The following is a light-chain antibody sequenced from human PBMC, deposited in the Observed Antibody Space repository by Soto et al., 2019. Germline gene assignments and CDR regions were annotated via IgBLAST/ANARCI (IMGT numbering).Light chain of an antibody. CDR3: QQYNNWPPAYT. Sequence: DIVLTQSPGTLSLSPRERATLSCRASQRISSNLAWYQQKPGQAPRLLIYGASTRATGIPERFSGSGSGTEFTLTISSLQSEDFAVYYCQQYNNWPPAYTFGQGTKVEIK. J-gene: IGKJ2*01. CDR1: QRISSN. V-gene: IGKV3-15*01. CDR2: GAS.